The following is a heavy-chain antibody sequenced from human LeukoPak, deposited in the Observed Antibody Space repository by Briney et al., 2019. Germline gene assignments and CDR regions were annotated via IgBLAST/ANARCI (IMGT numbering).Heavy chain of an antibody. D-gene: IGHD6-19*01. V-gene: IGHV1-18*04. Sequence: GASVKVSCKASGYTFTSYGISWVRRAPGQGLEWMGWISAYNGNTNYAQKLQGRVTMTTDTSTSTAYMELRSLRSDDTAVYYCARLEVGAVAGTELDYWGQGTLVTVSS. CDR1: GYTFTSYG. CDR3: ARLEVGAVAGTELDY. J-gene: IGHJ4*02. CDR2: ISAYNGNT.